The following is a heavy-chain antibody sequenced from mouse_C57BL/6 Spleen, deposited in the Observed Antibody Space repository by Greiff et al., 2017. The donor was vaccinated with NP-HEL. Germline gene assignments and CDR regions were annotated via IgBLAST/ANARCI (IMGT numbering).Heavy chain of an antibody. CDR3: ARNYGSSYVPFYWYFDV. Sequence: DVKLQESGPGLVKPSQSLSLTCSVTGYSITSGYYWNWIRQFPGNKLEWMGYISYDGSNNYNPSLKNRISITRDTSKNQFFLKLNSVTTEDTATYYCARNYGSSYVPFYWYFDVWGTGTTVTVSS. V-gene: IGHV3-6*01. D-gene: IGHD1-1*01. CDR1: GYSITSGYY. CDR2: ISYDGSN. J-gene: IGHJ1*03.